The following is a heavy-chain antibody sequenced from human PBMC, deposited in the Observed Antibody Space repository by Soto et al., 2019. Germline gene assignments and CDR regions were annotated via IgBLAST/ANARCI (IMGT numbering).Heavy chain of an antibody. Sequence: SQTLSLTCAISGDSVSSNSASWNWIRPSPSRGLEWLGRTYYRSKWYNDYAVSVKSRITINPDTSKNQFSLQLNSVTPEDTAVYYCARDEDVRGESFDYWGQGTLVTVSS. J-gene: IGHJ4*02. V-gene: IGHV6-1*01. CDR1: GDSVSSNSAS. D-gene: IGHD3-10*02. CDR3: ARDEDVRGESFDY. CDR2: TYYRSKWYN.